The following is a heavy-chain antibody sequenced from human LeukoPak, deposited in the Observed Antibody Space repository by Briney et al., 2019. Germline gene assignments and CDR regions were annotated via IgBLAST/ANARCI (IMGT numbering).Heavy chain of an antibody. CDR1: GGSITSSSYY. J-gene: IGHJ4*02. CDR2: VYYSGST. V-gene: IGHV4-39*02. D-gene: IGHD2-21*01. Sequence: SETLSLTCTVSGGSITSSSYYWGWIRQPPGKGLEWIGTVYYSGSTYYNPSLKSRVTISVDTSKNQFSLKLSSVTAADTAVYYCAKDMRHTDYWGQGTLVTVSS. CDR3: AKDMRHTDY.